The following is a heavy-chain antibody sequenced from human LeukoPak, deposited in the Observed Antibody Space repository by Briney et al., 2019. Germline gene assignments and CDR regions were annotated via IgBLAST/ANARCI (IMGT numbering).Heavy chain of an antibody. CDR3: AGSSSWYEYFQH. D-gene: IGHD6-13*01. Sequence: GGSLRLSCAASGFTVSSNYMIWVRQAPGKGLEWVSVIYSGGSTYYADSVKGRFTISRDNSKNTLYLQMNSLRAEDTAVYYCAGSSSWYEYFQHWGQGTLVTISS. CDR1: GFTVSSNY. CDR2: IYSGGST. V-gene: IGHV3-53*01. J-gene: IGHJ1*01.